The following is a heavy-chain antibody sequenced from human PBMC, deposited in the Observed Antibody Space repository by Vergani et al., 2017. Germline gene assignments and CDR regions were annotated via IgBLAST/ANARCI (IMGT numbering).Heavy chain of an antibody. V-gene: IGHV3-43*01. CDR2: ISWDGGST. D-gene: IGHD3-10*01. Sequence: EVQLVESGGVVVQPGGSLRLSCAASGFTFDDYTMHWVRQAPGKGLEWVSLISWDGGSTYYADSVKGRSTISRDNSKNSLYLQMNSLRTEDTALYYCAKEWGGSGSYYNSPPDYWGQGTLVTVSS. CDR3: AKEWGGSGSYYNSPPDY. CDR1: GFTFDDYT. J-gene: IGHJ4*02.